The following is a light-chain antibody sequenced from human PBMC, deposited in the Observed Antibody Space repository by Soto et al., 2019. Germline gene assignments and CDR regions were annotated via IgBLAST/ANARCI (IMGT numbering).Light chain of an antibody. J-gene: IGKJ5*01. CDR3: QQRADWPIT. V-gene: IGKV3-11*01. CDR1: QSVFSS. CDR2: DAS. Sequence: EIVMTQSPATLSVSPGERVTLSCRASQSVFSSLAWYQQKPGQAPRLLIYDASNRATGIPARFSGSGSGTDFTLTISSLEPDDFAVYYCQQRADWPITFGQGTRLEIK.